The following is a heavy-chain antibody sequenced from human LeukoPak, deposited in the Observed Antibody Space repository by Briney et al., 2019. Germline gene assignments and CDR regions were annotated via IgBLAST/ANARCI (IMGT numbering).Heavy chain of an antibody. CDR1: GFTFSSYA. CDR3: ARDEGLYSGSYFIDY. CDR2: ISYDGSNK. V-gene: IGHV3-30-3*01. D-gene: IGHD1-26*01. Sequence: QSGGSLRLSCAASGFTFSSYAMHWVRQAPGKGLEWVAVISYDGSNKYYADSVKGRFTISRDNSKNTLYLQMNSLRAEDTAVYYCARDEGLYSGSYFIDYWGQGTPVTVSS. J-gene: IGHJ4*02.